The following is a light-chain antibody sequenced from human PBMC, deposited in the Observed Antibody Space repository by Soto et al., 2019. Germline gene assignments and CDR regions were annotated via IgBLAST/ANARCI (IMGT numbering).Light chain of an antibody. CDR3: QSFDTSLGRSV. Sequence: QSVLTQPPSVSGAPGQRVTIPCTGTSSNIGAGFDVHWYQHLPGTAPKHLIYGNNHRPSGVPDRFSGSKSGTSASPAITGLQAEDEADYSCQSFDTSLGRSVFGGGTKLTVL. V-gene: IGLV1-40*01. J-gene: IGLJ2*01. CDR2: GNN. CDR1: SSNIGAGFD.